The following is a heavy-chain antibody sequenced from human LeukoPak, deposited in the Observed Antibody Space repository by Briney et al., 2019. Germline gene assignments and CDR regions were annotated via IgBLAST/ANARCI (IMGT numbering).Heavy chain of an antibody. J-gene: IGHJ4*02. V-gene: IGHV4-31*03. CDR3: ARGQGGSNDY. CDR1: GGSISSGGYY. D-gene: IGHD1-26*01. Sequence: SESLSLTCTVSGGSISSGGYYWSWIRQHPGNGLEWIGYIYYSGSTYYNPSLKSRVTISVDTSKNQLSLKLSSVTAADTAVYYCARGQGGSNDYWGQGTLVTVSS. CDR2: IYYSGST.